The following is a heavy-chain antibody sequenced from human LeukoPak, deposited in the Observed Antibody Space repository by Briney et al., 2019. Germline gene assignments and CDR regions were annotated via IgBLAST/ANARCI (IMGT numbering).Heavy chain of an antibody. V-gene: IGHV4-4*07. CDR2: IYTREST. CDR1: GGSISSYY. J-gene: IGHJ6*02. D-gene: IGHD5-12*01. CDR3: AKDARGYSGYDLGGLDYYGMDV. Sequence: SETLSLTCTVSGGSISSYYWSWVRQPAGKGLEWIGRIYTRESTTYNPSLKSRVTMSVDTSKNQLSLNLNSVTAADTAVYYCAKDARGYSGYDLGGLDYYGMDVWGQGTTVTVSS.